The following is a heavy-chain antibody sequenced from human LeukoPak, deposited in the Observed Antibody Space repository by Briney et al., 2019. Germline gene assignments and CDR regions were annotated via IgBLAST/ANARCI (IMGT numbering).Heavy chain of an antibody. D-gene: IGHD6-13*01. Sequence: PSETLSLTCAVYGGSFSGYYWSWIRQPPVKGLEWIGEINHSGSTNYNPSLKSRVTISVGTSKNQSSLKLSSVTAADTAVYYCARPRRYSSSRSYYFDYWGQGTLVTVSS. V-gene: IGHV4-34*01. CDR2: INHSGST. CDR3: ARPRRYSSSRSYYFDY. J-gene: IGHJ4*02. CDR1: GGSFSGYY.